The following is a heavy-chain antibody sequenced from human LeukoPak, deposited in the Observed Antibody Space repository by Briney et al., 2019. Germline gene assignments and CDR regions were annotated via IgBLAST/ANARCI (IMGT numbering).Heavy chain of an antibody. Sequence: GGSLRLSCAASGFTFSRYWLHWVRQPPGKGLVWLSRLNADDKTTSYADSVKGRFTTSGDDARKTLYLQMNSLSAEDTAVYYCLTIVETTTGAFDIWGQGAIVTVSS. CDR1: GFTFSRYW. J-gene: IGHJ3*02. CDR3: LTIVETTTGAFDI. V-gene: IGHV3-74*01. CDR2: LNADDKTT. D-gene: IGHD5-18*01.